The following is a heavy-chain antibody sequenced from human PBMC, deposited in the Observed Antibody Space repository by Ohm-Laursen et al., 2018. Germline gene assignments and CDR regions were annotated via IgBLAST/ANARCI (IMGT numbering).Heavy chain of an antibody. CDR1: GFTFSDYY. V-gene: IGHV3-11*01. CDR2: ISSSGSAT. Sequence: LSLTCAVSGFTFSDYYMSWIRQAPGKGLEWVSYISSSGSATYYADSVKGRFTVFRDNSKNTLYLQMNSLRAEDTALYYCAKDRTLPENWGQGALVTVSS. J-gene: IGHJ4*02. D-gene: IGHD2-2*01. CDR3: AKDRTLPEN.